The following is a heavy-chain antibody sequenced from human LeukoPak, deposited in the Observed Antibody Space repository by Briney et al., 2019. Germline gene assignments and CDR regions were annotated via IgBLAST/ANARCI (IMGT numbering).Heavy chain of an antibody. CDR3: ARDQGGRYGSGSFDY. Sequence: ASVKVSCKASGYTFTSYGISWVRQAPGQGLEWMGWISAYNGNTNYAQKLQGRDTMTTDTSTSTAYMELRSLRSDDTAVYYCARDQGGRYGSGSFDYWGQGTLVTVSS. CDR1: GYTFTSYG. V-gene: IGHV1-18*01. CDR2: ISAYNGNT. J-gene: IGHJ4*02. D-gene: IGHD3-10*01.